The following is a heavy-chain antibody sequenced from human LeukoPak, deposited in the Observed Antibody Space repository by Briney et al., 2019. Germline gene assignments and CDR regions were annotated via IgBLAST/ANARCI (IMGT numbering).Heavy chain of an antibody. D-gene: IGHD3-10*01. CDR2: IKQDGSEK. V-gene: IGHV3-7*03. J-gene: IGHJ4*02. CDR3: ARDREYYDSGSSYYFDY. CDR1: GFTFSSYW. Sequence: GGSLRLSCAASGFTFSSYWMSWVRQAPGKGLEWVANIKQDGSEKYYVDSVKGRFTISRDNAKNSLYLQMNSLRAEDTALYHCARDREYYDSGSSYYFDYWGQGTLVTVSS.